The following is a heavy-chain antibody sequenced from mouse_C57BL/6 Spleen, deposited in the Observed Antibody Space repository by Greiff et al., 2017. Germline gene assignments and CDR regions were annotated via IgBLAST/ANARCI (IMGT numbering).Heavy chain of an antibody. CDR3: ARQLRPYFDY. CDR1: GYTFTSYW. D-gene: IGHD3-2*02. V-gene: IGHV1-52*01. Sequence: VQLQQSGAELVRPGASVKLSCKASGYTFTSYWMHWVKQRPIQGLEWIGNIDPSDSETHYNQKFKDKATLTVDKSSSTAYMQLSSLTSEDSAVYYCARQLRPYFDYWGQGTTLTVSS. CDR2: IDPSDSET. J-gene: IGHJ2*01.